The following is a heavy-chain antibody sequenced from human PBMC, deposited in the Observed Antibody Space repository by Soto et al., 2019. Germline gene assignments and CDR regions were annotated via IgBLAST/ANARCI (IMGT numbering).Heavy chain of an antibody. CDR1: GDSISSSKW. CDR3: AYSTGWYRIDN. J-gene: IGHJ4*02. CDR2: IFHTGST. D-gene: IGHD6-19*01. V-gene: IGHV4-4*02. Sequence: QVQLQESGPGRVKSSGTLSLTCGVSGDSISSSKWWSWVRQPPGKGLEWIGDIFHTGSTNYNPSLNSRVTIPIDKSKNQFSLRLSSVTAADTAVYYCAYSTGWYRIDNWGQGSLVTVSS.